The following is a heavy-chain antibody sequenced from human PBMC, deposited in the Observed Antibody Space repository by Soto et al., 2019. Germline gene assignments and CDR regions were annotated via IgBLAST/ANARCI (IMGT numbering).Heavy chain of an antibody. CDR1: GGTFSTYS. D-gene: IGHD2-21*01. Sequence: QVLLVQSGAEVKKPGSSVKVSCKDSGGTFSTYSMFWVRQAPGQGLEWMGRIIPMLGIRNYAQRFQDRVTITADKSTATAQMELSSLRSEDTALYYCTIGSWSGEVFDIWGQGTMVTVSS. CDR3: TIGSWSGEVFDI. J-gene: IGHJ3*02. V-gene: IGHV1-69*02. CDR2: IIPMLGIR.